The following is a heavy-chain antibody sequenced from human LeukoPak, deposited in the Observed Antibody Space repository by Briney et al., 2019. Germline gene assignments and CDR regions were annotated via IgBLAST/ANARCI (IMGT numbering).Heavy chain of an antibody. CDR3: AAPSRYCTNGVCYAY. CDR2: INHSGST. D-gene: IGHD2-8*01. CDR1: GGSFSGYY. J-gene: IGHJ4*02. V-gene: IGHV4-34*01. Sequence: SETLSLTCAVYGGSFSGYYWSWLRQPPGKGLEWIGEINHSGSTNYNPSLKSRVTISVDTSKNQFSLKLSSVTAADTAVYYCAAPSRYCTNGVCYAYWGQGTLVTVSS.